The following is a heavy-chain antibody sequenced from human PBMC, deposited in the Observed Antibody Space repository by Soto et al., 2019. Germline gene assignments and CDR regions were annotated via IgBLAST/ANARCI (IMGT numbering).Heavy chain of an antibody. V-gene: IGHV4-59*08. Sequence: PSETLSLTCTVSGGSISSYYWSWIRQPPGKGLEWIGYIYYSGSTNYNPSLKSRVTISVDTSKNQFSLKLSSVTAADTAVYYCARHEAGYCSGGSCYSNDYWGQGTLVTVSS. J-gene: IGHJ4*02. D-gene: IGHD2-15*01. CDR3: ARHEAGYCSGGSCYSNDY. CDR2: IYYSGST. CDR1: GGSISSYY.